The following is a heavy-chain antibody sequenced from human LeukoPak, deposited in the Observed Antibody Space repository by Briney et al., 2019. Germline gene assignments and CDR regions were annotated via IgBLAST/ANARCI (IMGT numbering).Heavy chain of an antibody. D-gene: IGHD6-13*01. J-gene: IGHJ5*02. CDR3: ARDPASNWYHWFDP. CDR1: SYSITSNYY. V-gene: IGHV4-38-2*02. CDR2: IYQSGST. Sequence: SETLSLTCTVSSYSITSNYYWAWIRQTPGKGLEWIGSIYQSGSTYYNPSLKSRVTISLDTSKNQFSLNLSSVTAADTAIYYCARDPASNWYHWFDPWGQGTLVTVSS.